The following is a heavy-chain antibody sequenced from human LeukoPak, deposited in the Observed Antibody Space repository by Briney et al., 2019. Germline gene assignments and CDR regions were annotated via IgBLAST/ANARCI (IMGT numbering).Heavy chain of an antibody. CDR2: IYSGGIT. D-gene: IGHD3-22*01. CDR1: GFTFSSYS. CDR3: ARDRYSSGWYDS. Sequence: GGSLRLSCAASGFTFSSYSMNWVRQAPGKGLEWVSIIYSGGITYYADSVKGRFTISRDSSKNTVDLQMNSLRVEDTAVYYCARDRYSSGWYDSWGQGTRVTVSS. V-gene: IGHV3-66*01. J-gene: IGHJ5*01.